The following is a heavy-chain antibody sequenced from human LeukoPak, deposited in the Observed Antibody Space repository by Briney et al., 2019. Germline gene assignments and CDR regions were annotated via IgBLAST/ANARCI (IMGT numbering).Heavy chain of an antibody. CDR3: AYGRSESYHY. CDR1: GFTFSKYG. Sequence: PGGSLRLSCAASGFTFSKYGAWVRQAPGKGLEWVSAITSSGATYYADSVKGRFTISADNSKNTRYLQMNSLGAEDTAVYYCAYGRSESYHYWGRGTLVTVSS. CDR2: ITSSGAT. D-gene: IGHD1-26*01. J-gene: IGHJ4*02. V-gene: IGHV3-23*01.